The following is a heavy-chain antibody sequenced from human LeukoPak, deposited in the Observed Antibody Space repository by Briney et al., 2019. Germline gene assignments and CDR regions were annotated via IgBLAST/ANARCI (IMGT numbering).Heavy chain of an antibody. CDR2: ISAYNGNT. Sequence: ASVKVSRKASGYTFTSYGISWVRQAPGQGLEWMGWISAYNGNTNYAQKLQGRVTMTTDTSTSTAYMELRSLRSDDTAVYYCARGIALLTGENWFDPWGQGTLVTVSS. D-gene: IGHD7-27*01. CDR3: ARGIALLTGENWFDP. CDR1: GYTFTSYG. V-gene: IGHV1-18*01. J-gene: IGHJ5*02.